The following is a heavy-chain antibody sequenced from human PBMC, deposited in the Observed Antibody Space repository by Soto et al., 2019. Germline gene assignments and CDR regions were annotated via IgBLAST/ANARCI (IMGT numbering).Heavy chain of an antibody. V-gene: IGHV1-2*02. D-gene: IGHD4-4*01. CDR2: MNPRSGGS. J-gene: IGHJ5*02. CDR3: ARSDDSTSYPLDL. CDR1: GYTFTNYY. Sequence: ASVKVSCKASGYTFTNYYMHWLRQAPGQGLEWMGWMNPRSGGSKYAQAFQDRVTMTRDASISTAYMDMTSLRHGDTAVYFCARSDDSTSYPLDLWGPGTLVTVSS.